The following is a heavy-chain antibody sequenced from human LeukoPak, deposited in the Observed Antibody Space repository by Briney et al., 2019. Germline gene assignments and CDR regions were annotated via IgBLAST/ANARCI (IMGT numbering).Heavy chain of an antibody. Sequence: PGGSLRLSCAASAFAFSSYAMSWVRRAPGKGLERASSISASGGNTYHADSVEGRFTISRDNSRNTLYLQMNSLRVDDTSVYYCAGVTFGGVFPPVWGQGTLVTVSS. J-gene: IGHJ4*02. CDR1: AFAFSSYA. D-gene: IGHD3-16*01. CDR3: AGVTFGGVFPPV. V-gene: IGHV3-23*01. CDR2: ISASGGNT.